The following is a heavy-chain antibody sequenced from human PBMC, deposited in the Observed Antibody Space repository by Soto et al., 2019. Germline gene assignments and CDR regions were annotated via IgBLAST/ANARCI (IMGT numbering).Heavy chain of an antibody. CDR1: GFSLSTSGVG. D-gene: IGHD3-22*01. Sequence: QITLKESGPTLVKPTQTLTLTCTFSGFSLSTSGVGVGWIRQPPGKALQWLALIYWDDDKRYSPSLKSRLTITTDTSKNQVVLTTTNMDPVDTATYYCAHLTYYDSSGMLIVDAFDIWGQGTMVTVSS. J-gene: IGHJ3*02. CDR2: IYWDDDK. CDR3: AHLTYYDSSGMLIVDAFDI. V-gene: IGHV2-5*02.